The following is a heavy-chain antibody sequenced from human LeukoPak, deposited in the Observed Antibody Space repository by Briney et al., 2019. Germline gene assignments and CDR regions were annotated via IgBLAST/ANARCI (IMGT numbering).Heavy chain of an antibody. CDR3: AQAVAQWLLPGRNNWFDP. J-gene: IGHJ5*02. V-gene: IGHV1-69*06. CDR1: GSTFSSYA. Sequence: SVKGSCKASGSTFSSYAISWVRQAPGQGLEWMGGIIPIFGTANYAQKFQGRVTTTADKSTSTAYMELSSLRSEDTAVYYCAQAVAQWLLPGRNNWFDPWGQGTLVTVSS. CDR2: IIPIFGTA. D-gene: IGHD6-19*01.